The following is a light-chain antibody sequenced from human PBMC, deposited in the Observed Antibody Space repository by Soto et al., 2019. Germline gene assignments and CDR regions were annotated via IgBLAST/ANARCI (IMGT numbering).Light chain of an antibody. CDR2: AVS. Sequence: EIVMTQSPATLSVSPGESATLSCRASQGISSNLAWYQQKPGQAPRLLIYAVSTRATGVPPRFSGSGLETEFTLTISSLQSGDFAVYYCQQYSNWLALTVGGGTKVDSK. V-gene: IGKV3D-15*01. CDR3: QQYSNWLALT. J-gene: IGKJ4*01. CDR1: QGISSN.